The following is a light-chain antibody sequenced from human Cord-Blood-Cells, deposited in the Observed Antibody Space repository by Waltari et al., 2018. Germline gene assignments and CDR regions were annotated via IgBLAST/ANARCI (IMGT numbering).Light chain of an antibody. V-gene: IGKV1-8*01. CDR1: QGISSY. CDR3: QQYYSYMYT. CDR2: AAS. Sequence: AIRMTQSPSSLSAPPGDRVTITCRASQGISSYLAWYQQKPGKAPKLLIYAASTLQSGVPARFSGSGSGTDFTLTISCLQAEDVATYYCQQYYSYMYTFGQGTKLEIK. J-gene: IGKJ2*01.